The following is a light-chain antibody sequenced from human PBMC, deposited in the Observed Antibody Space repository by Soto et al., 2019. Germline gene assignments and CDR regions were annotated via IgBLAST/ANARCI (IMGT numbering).Light chain of an antibody. CDR3: QQRTNSPPWT. Sequence: EIVLTQSPATLSLSPGEGASLSCRASQNISTYLAWDQQRPGQVPRLLIYGVSKRAPAIPPRFSGSGSGTDFTLSVSGLETEDFATYYCQQRTNSPPWTFVQGTRVELK. J-gene: IGKJ1*01. V-gene: IGKV3-11*01. CDR2: GVS. CDR1: QNISTY.